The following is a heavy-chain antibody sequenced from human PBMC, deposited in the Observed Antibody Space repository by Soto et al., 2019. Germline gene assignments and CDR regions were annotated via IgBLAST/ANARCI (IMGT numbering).Heavy chain of an antibody. D-gene: IGHD4-17*01. J-gene: IGHJ2*01. CDR3: ARDLVDYGDYEIVDYWYFDL. CDR2: IIPIFGTA. Sequence: SVKVSCKASGGTFSSYAISWVRQAPGQGLEWMGGIIPIFGTANYAQKFQGRVTITADESTSTAYMELSSLRSEDTAVYYCARDLVDYGDYEIVDYWYFDLWGRGTLVTVSS. V-gene: IGHV1-69*13. CDR1: GGTFSSYA.